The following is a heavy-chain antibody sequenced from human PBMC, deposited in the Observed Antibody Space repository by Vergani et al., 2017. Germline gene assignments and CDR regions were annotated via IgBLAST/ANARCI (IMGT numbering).Heavy chain of an antibody. CDR1: GYSIRNGYY. Sequence: QVQLQESGPGLVEPSETLSLTCAVSGYSIRNGYYWGWIRPPPGKGLEWIGSLYHSGSTHYNPSLTSRVTISVDTSNNDFSLKVTSVTAADTAVYYCTRQPQEGASGPPSVPTWGQGISVIVSS. V-gene: IGHV4-38-2*01. J-gene: IGHJ4*02. D-gene: IGHD5-12*01. CDR3: TRQPQEGASGPPSVPT. CDR2: LYHSGST.